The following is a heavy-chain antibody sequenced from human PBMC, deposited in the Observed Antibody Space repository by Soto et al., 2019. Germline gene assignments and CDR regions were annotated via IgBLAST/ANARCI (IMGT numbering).Heavy chain of an antibody. CDR2: ICHSGDT. CDR1: GDSMSSTAYY. Sequence: PSETLSLTCSVSGDSMSSTAYYWSWIRQHPGKGLEWIAYICHSGDTHYNPSLRSRITISVDTSKNQFSLKLTSVTDADTAVYYCASTYSGYLDKWGQGTPVTVSS. CDR3: ASTYSGYLDK. J-gene: IGHJ4*02. D-gene: IGHD3-22*01. V-gene: IGHV4-31*03.